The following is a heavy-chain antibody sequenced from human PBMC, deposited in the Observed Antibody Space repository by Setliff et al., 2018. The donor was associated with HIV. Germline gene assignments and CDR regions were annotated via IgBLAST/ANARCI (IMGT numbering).Heavy chain of an antibody. CDR1: GFTFSRHD. V-gene: IGHV3-23*01. J-gene: IGHJ4*02. D-gene: IGHD4-17*01. Sequence: QPGGSLRLSCAASGFTFSRHDMTWVRQAPGKGLEWVSAISGSGGRTYYADSVKGRFTISRDNSKDTLYLQMNSLRAEDTAVYYCAKDGYSDYLNSYFDYWGQGTLVTVSS. CDR2: ISGSGGRT. CDR3: AKDGYSDYLNSYFDY.